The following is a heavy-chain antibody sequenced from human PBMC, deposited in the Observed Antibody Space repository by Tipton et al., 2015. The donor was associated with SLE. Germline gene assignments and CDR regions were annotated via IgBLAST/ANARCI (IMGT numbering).Heavy chain of an antibody. Sequence: TLSLTCTVSGGSISSGDYYWSWIRQPPGKGLEWIGYIYYSGSTYYNPSLKSRVTISVDTSKNQFSLKLSSVTAADTAVYYCARDRLGIGGYYFDYWGQGTLVTVSS. CDR1: GGSISSGDYY. D-gene: IGHD7-27*01. CDR3: ARDRLGIGGYYFDY. V-gene: IGHV4-30-4*01. J-gene: IGHJ4*02. CDR2: IYYSGST.